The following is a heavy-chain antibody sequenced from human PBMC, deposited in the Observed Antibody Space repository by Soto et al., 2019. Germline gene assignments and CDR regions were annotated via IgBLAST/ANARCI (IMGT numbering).Heavy chain of an antibody. Sequence: PGGSLRLSCAASGFTFSSYSMNWVRQAPGKGLEWVSSISSSSSYIYYADSVKGRFTISRDNAKNSLYLQMNSLRAEDTAVYYCARDPGIAAAGTNWFDPWGQGTLVTVSS. CDR3: ARDPGIAAAGTNWFDP. J-gene: IGHJ5*02. V-gene: IGHV3-21*01. CDR2: ISSSSSYI. D-gene: IGHD6-13*01. CDR1: GFTFSSYS.